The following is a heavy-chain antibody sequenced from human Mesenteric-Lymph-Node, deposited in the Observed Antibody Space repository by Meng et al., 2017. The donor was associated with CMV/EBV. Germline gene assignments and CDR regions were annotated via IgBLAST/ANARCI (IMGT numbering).Heavy chain of an antibody. CDR1: GGSINSYY. Sequence: SETLSLTCTVSGGSINSYYWSWIRQPPGEGLEWIGYISYSGSTNYNPSLKSRVTISVDTSKNQFSLKLSSVTAADTAVYYCAREAKTYYDFWSGYPNWFDPWGQGTLVTVSS. CDR2: ISYSGST. V-gene: IGHV4-59*01. J-gene: IGHJ5*02. D-gene: IGHD3-3*01. CDR3: AREAKTYYDFWSGYPNWFDP.